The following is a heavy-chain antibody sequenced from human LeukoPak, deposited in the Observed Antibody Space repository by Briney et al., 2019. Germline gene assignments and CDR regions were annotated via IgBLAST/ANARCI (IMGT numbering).Heavy chain of an antibody. V-gene: IGHV3-30*01. CDR3: ATDGSGSSNYYYYYRDL. CDR1: GFTFSTYA. J-gene: IGHJ6*03. D-gene: IGHD3-10*01. CDR2: ISFDGSNK. Sequence: PGRSLRLSCAASGFTFSTYAIHWVRQAPGKGLEWVAIISFDGSNKYYADSVKGRFTISRDNSKNALYLQMNSLRAEDTAVYYCATDGSGSSNYYYYYRDLWGKGTTVTVS.